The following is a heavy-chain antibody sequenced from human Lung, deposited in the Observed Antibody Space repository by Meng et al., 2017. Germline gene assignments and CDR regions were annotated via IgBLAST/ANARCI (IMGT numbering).Heavy chain of an antibody. CDR3: AIDRGYSSSTFVDH. D-gene: IGHD6-6*01. J-gene: IGHJ4*02. CDR2: ISDNGGST. V-gene: IGHV3-23*01. CDR1: GFRFSNYA. Sequence: EGQLLESGGDLVQPWGSLRLSCAGSGFRFSNYAMSWVRQAPGKGPEWVSAISDNGGSTYYRDSVKGRFTMSRDNSKNTLYLQMNSLRAEDTAVYYCAIDRGYSSSTFVDHWGQGTLVTVSS.